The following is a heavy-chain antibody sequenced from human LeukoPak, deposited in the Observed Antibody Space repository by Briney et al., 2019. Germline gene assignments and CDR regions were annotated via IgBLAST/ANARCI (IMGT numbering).Heavy chain of an antibody. J-gene: IGHJ3*02. CDR1: GFTFKLYW. V-gene: IGHV3-74*01. D-gene: IGHD3-22*01. CDR2: INHDGSDT. Sequence: GGSLRLSCAASGFTFKLYWMHWVRQVPGRGPVWVSRINHDGSDTIYADSVRGRFTISRDDAKNTLYLQMNSLRAEDTAVYYCARRRDDSSGYYRYGAFDIWGQGTMVTVSS. CDR3: ARRRDDSSGYYRYGAFDI.